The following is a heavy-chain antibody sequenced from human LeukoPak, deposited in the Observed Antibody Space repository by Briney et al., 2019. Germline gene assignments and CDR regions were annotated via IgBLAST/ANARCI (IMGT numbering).Heavy chain of an antibody. CDR3: ARDSTYDAFDI. CDR2: ISSSSSYI. J-gene: IGHJ3*02. CDR1: GFTFSSYS. Sequence: GGSLRLSCAASGFTFSSYSMNWVRQAPGKGLEWVSSISSSSSYIYYADSVKSRFTISRDNAKNSLYLQMNSLRAEDTAVYYCARDSTYDAFDIWGQGTMVTVSS. V-gene: IGHV3-21*01. D-gene: IGHD3-3*02.